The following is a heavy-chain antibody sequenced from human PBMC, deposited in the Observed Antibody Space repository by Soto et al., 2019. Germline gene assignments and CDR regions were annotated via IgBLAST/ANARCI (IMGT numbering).Heavy chain of an antibody. D-gene: IGHD3-22*01. J-gene: IGHJ4*02. CDR2: ISSSSSTI. V-gene: IGHV3-48*02. Sequence: PGGSLRLSCAASGFTFSSYSMNCVRQAPGKGLEWVSYISSSSSTIYYADSVKGRFTISRDNAKNSLYLQMNSLRDEDTAVYYCARDPNYYDSSGYFESPDYWGQGTLVTVSS. CDR1: GFTFSSYS. CDR3: ARDPNYYDSSGYFESPDY.